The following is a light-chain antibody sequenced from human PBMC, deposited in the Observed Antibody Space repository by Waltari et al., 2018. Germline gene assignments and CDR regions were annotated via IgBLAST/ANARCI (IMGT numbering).Light chain of an antibody. V-gene: IGKV4-1*01. CDR1: QSVLYSSNNKNY. J-gene: IGKJ5*01. CDR2: WAS. Sequence: DIVMTQSPDSLAVSLGERATINCKSRQSVLYSSNNKNYLAWYQQKPGQPPKLLIYWASTRESGVPDRFSGSGSVTDFTLTIRSLQAEDVAVYYCQQEYSTPLTFGQGTRLEIK. CDR3: QQEYSTPLT.